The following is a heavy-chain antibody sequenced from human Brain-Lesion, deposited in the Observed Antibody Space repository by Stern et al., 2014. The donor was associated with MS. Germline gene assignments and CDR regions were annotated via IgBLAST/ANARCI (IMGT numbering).Heavy chain of an antibody. V-gene: IGHV4-39*01. Sequence: QVQLQESGPGLVKPSETLSLTCTVSGGSISTSTYYWGWVRQPPGKGLEWIGNIYYSGRTYYNPSLTRRVTLSLDTPNNQFSLRLSSVTAADTAMYYCGVGVITMDYFDYWGQGTLVTVSS. CDR1: GGSISTSTYY. CDR2: IYYSGRT. D-gene: IGHD3-3*01. J-gene: IGHJ4*02. CDR3: GVGVITMDYFDY.